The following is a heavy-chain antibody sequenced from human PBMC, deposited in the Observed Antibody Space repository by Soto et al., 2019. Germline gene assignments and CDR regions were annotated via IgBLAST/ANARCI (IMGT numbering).Heavy chain of an antibody. CDR2: IYHSGST. J-gene: IGHJ4*02. Sequence: SETLSLTCAVSSGSISSSNWWSWVRQPPGKGLEWIGEIYHSGSTNYNPSLKSRVTISVDKSKNQFSLKLSSVTAADTAVYYCAREGYCSSTSCLDYWGQGTLVTVSS. D-gene: IGHD2-2*01. CDR1: SGSISSSNW. V-gene: IGHV4-4*02. CDR3: AREGYCSSTSCLDY.